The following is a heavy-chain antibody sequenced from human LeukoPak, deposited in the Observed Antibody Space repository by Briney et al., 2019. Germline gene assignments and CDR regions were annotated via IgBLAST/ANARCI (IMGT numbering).Heavy chain of an antibody. D-gene: IGHD4-17*01. CDR2: MYHSGST. J-gene: IGHJ4*02. CDR3: AKGDYVGAAFDY. CDR1: HYFINSDYY. Sequence: SETLSLTCAVSHYFINSDYYWGWIRQSPGKGLEWIGSMYHSGSTYYNPSLKSRVTISVDPSRNQFSLKLSSVTAADTAVYYCAKGDYVGAAFDYWGQGNLVTVSS. V-gene: IGHV4-38-2*01.